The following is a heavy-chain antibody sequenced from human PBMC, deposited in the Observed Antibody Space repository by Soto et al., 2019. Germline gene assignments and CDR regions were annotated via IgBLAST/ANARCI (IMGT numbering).Heavy chain of an antibody. V-gene: IGHV4-34*01. D-gene: IGHD4-17*01. J-gene: IGHJ4*02. CDR2: INHSGST. CDR3: ARGRDYGDYRYYFDY. Sequence: QVQLQQWGAGLLKPSETLSLTCAVYGGSLSGYYWSWIRQPPGKGLEWIGEINHSGSTNYNPSLKSRVTISVDTSQNQFSLKLSSVTAADTAVYYCARGRDYGDYRYYFDYWGQGTLVTVSS. CDR1: GGSLSGYY.